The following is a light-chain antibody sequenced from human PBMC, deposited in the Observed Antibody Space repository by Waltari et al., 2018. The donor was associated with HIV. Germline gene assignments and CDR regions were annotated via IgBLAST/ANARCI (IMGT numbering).Light chain of an antibody. CDR2: LGS. Sequence: DIVMTQSPLSLPVTPGEPASIPCRSSQSLLHSNGYNYLDWYLQKPGQSPQLLIYLGSNRASGVPDRFSGSGSGTDFTLKISRVEAEDVGVYYCMQALQTPFTFGPGTKVDTK. CDR3: MQALQTPFT. V-gene: IGKV2-28*01. CDR1: QSLLHSNGYNY. J-gene: IGKJ3*01.